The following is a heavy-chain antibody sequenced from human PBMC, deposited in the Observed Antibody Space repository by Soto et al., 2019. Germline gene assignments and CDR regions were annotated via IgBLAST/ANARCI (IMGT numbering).Heavy chain of an antibody. Sequence: VGSLRLSCAASGFTFSDYYMSWIRQAPGKGLEWVSYISSSGSTIYYADSVKGRFTISRDNAKNSLYLQMNSLRAEDTAVYYCARAASSGLLHYWGQGTLVTVSS. CDR3: ARAASSGLLHY. CDR1: GFTFSDYY. CDR2: ISSSGSTI. V-gene: IGHV3-11*01. D-gene: IGHD6-19*01. J-gene: IGHJ4*02.